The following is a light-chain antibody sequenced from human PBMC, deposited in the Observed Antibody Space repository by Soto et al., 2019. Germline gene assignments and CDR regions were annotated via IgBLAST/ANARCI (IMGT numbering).Light chain of an antibody. CDR3: ATWDASLNGWV. CDR2: GHN. V-gene: IGLV1-44*01. Sequence: QSVLTQSPSASGTPGQRVIISCSGTSSNIGPYTVNWYQQLPGAAPNLLIYGHNQRPSGVPDRFSGSKSGTSASLAISGLHSDDEANYYCATWDASLNGWVFGGGTQLTVL. J-gene: IGLJ3*02. CDR1: SSNIGPYT.